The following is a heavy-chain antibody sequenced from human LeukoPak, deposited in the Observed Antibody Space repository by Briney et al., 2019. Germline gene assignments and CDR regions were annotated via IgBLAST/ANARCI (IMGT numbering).Heavy chain of an antibody. CDR1: GFTFSSFT. V-gene: IGHV3-48*02. CDR2: ISSSSNAI. CDR3: ARKTYCSGNYSLDY. D-gene: IGHD3-10*01. J-gene: IGHJ4*02. Sequence: GGSLRLSCAASGFTFSSFTMSWVRQAPGKRLEWISYISSSSNAINYADSVKGRFTISRDNAKNSLYLQMDSLRDEDTAVYYCARKTYCSGNYSLDYWGQGTLVTVSS.